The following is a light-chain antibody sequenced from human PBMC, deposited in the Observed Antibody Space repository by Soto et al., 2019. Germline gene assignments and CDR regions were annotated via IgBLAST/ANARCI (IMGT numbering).Light chain of an antibody. V-gene: IGKV3-15*01. J-gene: IGKJ4*01. CDR1: QSVSSN. Sequence: EIVMTQSPATLSVSPGERVTLSCRARQSVSSNLAWYQQKPGQAPRLLIYGASTRATGIPARFSGSGSGTEFTLTISRLEPEDFAVYYCQQYGDSSLTFGGGTKVEI. CDR3: QQYGDSSLT. CDR2: GAS.